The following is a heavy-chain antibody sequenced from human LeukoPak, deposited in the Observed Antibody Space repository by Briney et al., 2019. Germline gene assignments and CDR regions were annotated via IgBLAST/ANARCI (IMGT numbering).Heavy chain of an antibody. V-gene: IGHV4-30-2*01. D-gene: IGHD4-17*01. Sequence: SETLSLTCAVSGGSISSGGYSWSWIRRPPGKGLEWIGYIYHSGSTYYNPSLKSRVTISVDTSKNQFSLKLSSVTAADTAVYYCASIYASSLYYFDYWGQGTLVTVSS. CDR2: IYHSGST. J-gene: IGHJ4*02. CDR1: GGSISSGGYS. CDR3: ASIYASSLYYFDY.